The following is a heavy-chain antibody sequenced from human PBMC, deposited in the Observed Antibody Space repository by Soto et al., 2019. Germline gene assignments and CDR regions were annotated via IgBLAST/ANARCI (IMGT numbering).Heavy chain of an antibody. V-gene: IGHV3-23*01. CDR3: AKAFRSMITFGGVITH. Sequence: GGSLRLSCAASGFTFSSYAMSWVRQAPGKGLEWVSAINGSGGSTYYADSVKGRFTISRDNSKNTLYLQMNSLRAEDTAVYYCAKAFRSMITFGGVITHWGQGTLVTVSS. CDR1: GFTFSSYA. D-gene: IGHD3-16*02. J-gene: IGHJ4*02. CDR2: INGSGGST.